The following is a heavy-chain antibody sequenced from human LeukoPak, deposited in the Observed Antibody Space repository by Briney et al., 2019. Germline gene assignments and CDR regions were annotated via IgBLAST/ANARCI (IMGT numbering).Heavy chain of an antibody. CDR3: ARGGYYYDSSGYYTFDY. Sequence: EASVTVSCKASGYTFTSYGFSWVRQAPGQGLEWMGWISTHNGNTKYAQKLQGRVTMTTDTSTSTAHMELRSLRPDDTAVYYCARGGYYYDSSGYYTFDYWGQGTLVTVSS. CDR2: ISTHNGNT. J-gene: IGHJ4*02. D-gene: IGHD3-22*01. CDR1: GYTFTSYG. V-gene: IGHV1-18*01.